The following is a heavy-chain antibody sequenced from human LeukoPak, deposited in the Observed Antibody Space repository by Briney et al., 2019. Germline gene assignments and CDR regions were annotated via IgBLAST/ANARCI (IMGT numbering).Heavy chain of an antibody. CDR3: ARATYSGYEYFDY. CDR2: INHSGST. V-gene: IGHV4-34*01. CDR1: GGSFSGYY. Sequence: KPSETLSLTCAVYGGSFSGYYWSWIRQPPGKWLEWIGEINHSGSTNYNPSLKSRVTISVDTSKNQFSLKLSSMTAADTAVYYCARATYSGYEYFDYWGQGTLVTVSS. D-gene: IGHD5-12*01. J-gene: IGHJ4*02.